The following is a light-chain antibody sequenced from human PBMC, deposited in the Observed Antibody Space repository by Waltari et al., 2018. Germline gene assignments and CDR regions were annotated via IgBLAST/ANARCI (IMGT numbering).Light chain of an antibody. V-gene: IGKV3-20*01. J-gene: IGKJ4*01. CDR3: QQYDGEVVT. CDR2: GTA. Sequence: CRTSQSVTSISLTWYQQKLGQAPRLLIYGTASRATGIPDRCSGSGSGTDFTLTISRLEPEDFAVYYCQQYDGEVVTFGGGTKV. CDR1: QSVTSIS.